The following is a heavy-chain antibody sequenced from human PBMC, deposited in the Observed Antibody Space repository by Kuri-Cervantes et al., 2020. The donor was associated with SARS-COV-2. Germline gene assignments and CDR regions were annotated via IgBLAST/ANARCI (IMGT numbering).Heavy chain of an antibody. D-gene: IGHD3-16*01. V-gene: IGHV4-39*01. J-gene: IGHJ4*02. CDR1: GGSISSSSYY. CDR3: ASHPWGLIPDYFDY. CDR2: IYYSGST. Sequence: SETLSLTCTVSGGSISSSSYYWGWIRQPPGRGLEWIGSIYYSGSTYYNPSLKSRVTISVDTSKNQFSLKLSSVTAADTAVYYRASHPWGLIPDYFDYWGQGTLVTVSS.